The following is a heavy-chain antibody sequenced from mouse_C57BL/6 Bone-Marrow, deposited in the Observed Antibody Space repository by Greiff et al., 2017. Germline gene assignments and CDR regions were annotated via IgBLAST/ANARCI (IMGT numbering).Heavy chain of an antibody. D-gene: IGHD1-1*01. Sequence: EVMLVESEGGLVQPGSSMKLSCTASGFTFSDYYMAWVRQVPEKGLEWVANINYDGSSTYYLDSLKSRFIISRDNAKNILYLQMSSLKSEDTATYYCARGGGNYGSSPAWFAYWGQGTLVTVSA. CDR3: ARGGGNYGSSPAWFAY. J-gene: IGHJ3*01. V-gene: IGHV5-16*01. CDR2: INYDGSST. CDR1: GFTFSDYY.